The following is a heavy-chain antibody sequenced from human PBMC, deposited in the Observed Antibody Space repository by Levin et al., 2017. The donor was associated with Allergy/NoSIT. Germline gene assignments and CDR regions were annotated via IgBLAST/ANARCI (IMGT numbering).Heavy chain of an antibody. Sequence: SVKVSCKASGGTFSSYAISWVRQAPGQGLEWMGGIIPIFGTANYAQKFQGRVTITADKSTSTAYMELSSLRSEDTAVYYCASLHYDFWSGYPGFHYGMDVWGQGTTVTVSS. J-gene: IGHJ6*02. CDR1: GGTFSSYA. CDR3: ASLHYDFWSGYPGFHYGMDV. CDR2: IIPIFGTA. V-gene: IGHV1-69*06. D-gene: IGHD3-3*01.